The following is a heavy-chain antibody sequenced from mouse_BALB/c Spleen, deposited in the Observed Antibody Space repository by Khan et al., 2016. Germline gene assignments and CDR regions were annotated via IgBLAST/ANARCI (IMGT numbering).Heavy chain of an antibody. J-gene: IGHJ3*01. D-gene: IGHD1-2*01. V-gene: IGHV4-1*02. CDR1: GFDFSRYW. CDR3: ARLHYYGRFAY. Sequence: EVQLQESGGGLVQPGGSLKLSCAASGFDFSRYWMSWVRQAPGKGLEWIGEINPDSSTINYTQSLKDKFIISRDNATNTLYLQMSKVRSEDTALYYCARLHYYGRFAYWGQGTLVTVSA. CDR2: INPDSSTI.